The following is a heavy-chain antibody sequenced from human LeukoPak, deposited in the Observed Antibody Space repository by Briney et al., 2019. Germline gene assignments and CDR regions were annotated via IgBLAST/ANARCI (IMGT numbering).Heavy chain of an antibody. Sequence: SETLSLTCAVYGGSFSGYYWSWIRQPPGKGLEWIGEINHSGSTNYNPSLKSRVTISVDTSKNQFSLKLSSVTAADTAEYYCARGARCSSTSCYTVVYYYYGMDVWGQGTTVTVSS. CDR2: INHSGST. D-gene: IGHD2-2*02. J-gene: IGHJ6*02. CDR1: GGSFSGYY. CDR3: ARGARCSSTSCYTVVYYYYGMDV. V-gene: IGHV4-34*01.